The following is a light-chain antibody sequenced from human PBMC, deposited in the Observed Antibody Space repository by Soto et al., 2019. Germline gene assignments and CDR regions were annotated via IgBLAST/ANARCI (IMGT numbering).Light chain of an antibody. J-gene: IGLJ3*02. V-gene: IGLV2-14*01. Sequence: QSALTQPASVSGSPGQSITISCTGTSSDVGGYNYVSWYQQHPGKAPKLMIYDVSNRPSGVSNRFSGSKSGNTASLTISGLHAEDEADYYCSSYTSSSTLFGGGTMITAL. CDR3: SSYTSSSTL. CDR2: DVS. CDR1: SSDVGGYNY.